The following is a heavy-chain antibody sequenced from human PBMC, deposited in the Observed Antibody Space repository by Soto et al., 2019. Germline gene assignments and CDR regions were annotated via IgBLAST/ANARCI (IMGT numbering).Heavy chain of an antibody. V-gene: IGHV3-74*01. D-gene: IGHD1-1*01. Sequence: GGSLRLSCAASGFTFSSYWMHWVRQAPGKGLVWVSRINSDGSSTSYADSVKGRFTISRDNAKNTLYLQMNSLRAEDTAVYYCARDGSTGTDRDYYYYMDVWGKGTTVTVSS. J-gene: IGHJ6*03. CDR3: ARDGSTGTDRDYYYYMDV. CDR1: GFTFSSYW. CDR2: INSDGSST.